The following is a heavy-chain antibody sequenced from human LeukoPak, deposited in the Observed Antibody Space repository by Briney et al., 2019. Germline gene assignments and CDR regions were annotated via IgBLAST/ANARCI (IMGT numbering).Heavy chain of an antibody. J-gene: IGHJ4*02. V-gene: IGHV3-21*01. CDR2: ISSSSSYI. Sequence: KSGGSLRLSCAASGFTFSSYSMNWVRQAPGKGLEWVSSISSSSSYIYYADSVKGRFTISRDNAKNSLYLQMNSLRAEDTAVYYCARKAQGSWYDEGRGYFDYWGQGTLVTVSS. CDR3: ARKAQGSWYDEGRGYFDY. CDR1: GFTFSSYS. D-gene: IGHD3-10*01.